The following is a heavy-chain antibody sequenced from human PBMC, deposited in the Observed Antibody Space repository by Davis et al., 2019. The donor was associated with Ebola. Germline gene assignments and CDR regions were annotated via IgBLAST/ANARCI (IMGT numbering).Heavy chain of an antibody. CDR2: INPHNGNT. D-gene: IGHD1-26*01. J-gene: IGHJ4*02. V-gene: IGHV1-18*04. Sequence: ASVKVSCKASGYTFTNYGITWVRQAPGQGLEWMGWINPHNGNTNYAQNVQGRVTMTTDTSTSTAYMELRSLRSDDTAVYYCARDIIVGATDYWGQGTLVTVSS. CDR3: ARDIIVGATDY. CDR1: GYTFTNYG.